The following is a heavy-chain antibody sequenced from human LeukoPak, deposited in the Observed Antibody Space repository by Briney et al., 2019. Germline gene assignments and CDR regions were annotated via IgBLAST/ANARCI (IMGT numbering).Heavy chain of an antibody. D-gene: IGHD5-24*01. Sequence: GESLKISCKGSGYNFTSYWIGWVRQMPGKGLEWMGIIYPGDSDTRYSPSFQGQVTISADKSISTAYLQWSSLKASDTAMYYCARHVGDGYNYPLDGAFDIWGQGTMVTVSS. CDR3: ARHVGDGYNYPLDGAFDI. V-gene: IGHV5-51*01. J-gene: IGHJ3*02. CDR1: GYNFTSYW. CDR2: IYPGDSDT.